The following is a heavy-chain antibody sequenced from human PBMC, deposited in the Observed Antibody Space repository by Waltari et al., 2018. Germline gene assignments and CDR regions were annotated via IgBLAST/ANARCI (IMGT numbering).Heavy chain of an antibody. CDR2: IWYDGTNT. Sequence: QFHLVASGGGVVQTGRSLGTSCAASGFPLSRSGIHWVRQAPGKGLEWVAVIWYDGTNTYYGDSVKGRFTISRDNSKNTVFLQMNSLRVEDTAVYYCARGVVVAPPDYWGQGTLVTVSS. J-gene: IGHJ4*02. CDR3: ARGVVVAPPDY. V-gene: IGHV3-33*01. CDR1: GFPLSRSG. D-gene: IGHD2-15*01.